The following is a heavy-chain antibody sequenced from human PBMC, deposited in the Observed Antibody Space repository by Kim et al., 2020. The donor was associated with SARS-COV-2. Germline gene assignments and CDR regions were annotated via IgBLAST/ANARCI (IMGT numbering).Heavy chain of an antibody. Sequence: SETLSLTCAVSGGSISSSNWWSWVRQPPGKGLEWIGEIYHSGSTNYNPSLKSRVTISVDKSKNQFSLKLSSVTAADTAVYYCAILWFGESRGWFDPWGQGTLVTVSS. CDR1: GGSISSSNW. CDR2: IYHSGST. D-gene: IGHD3-10*01. V-gene: IGHV4-4*02. J-gene: IGHJ5*02. CDR3: AILWFGESRGWFDP.